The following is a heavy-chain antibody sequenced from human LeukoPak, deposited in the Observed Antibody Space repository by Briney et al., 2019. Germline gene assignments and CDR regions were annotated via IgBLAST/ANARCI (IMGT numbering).Heavy chain of an antibody. CDR3: ARPYCSGGSCYGGWFDP. CDR2: INHSGST. Sequence: PSETLSLTCAVYGGSFSGYYWSWIRQPPGKGLEWIGEINHSGSTNYNPSLKSRVTISVDTSKNQFSLKLSSVTAADTAVYYCARPYCSGGSCYGGWFDPWGQGTLVTVSS. J-gene: IGHJ5*02. CDR1: GGSFSGYY. D-gene: IGHD2-15*01. V-gene: IGHV4-34*01.